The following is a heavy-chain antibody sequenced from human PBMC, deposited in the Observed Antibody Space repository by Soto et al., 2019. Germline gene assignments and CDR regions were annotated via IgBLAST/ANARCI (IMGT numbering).Heavy chain of an antibody. V-gene: IGHV3-30*18. CDR1: GFTFSSYG. J-gene: IGHJ4*02. CDR3: AKSGDYYDSSGYRDSDY. D-gene: IGHD3-22*01. Sequence: GGSLRLSCAASGFTFSSYGMHWVRQAPGKGLEWVAVISYDGSNKYYADSVKGRFTISRDNSKNTLYLQMNSLRAEDTAVYYCAKSGDYYDSSGYRDSDYWGQGTLVTVSS. CDR2: ISYDGSNK.